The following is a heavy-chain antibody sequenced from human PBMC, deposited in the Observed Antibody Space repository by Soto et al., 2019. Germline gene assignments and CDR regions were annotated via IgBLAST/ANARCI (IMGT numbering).Heavy chain of an antibody. J-gene: IGHJ5*02. Sequence: QVQLVESGGGVVQPGRSLRLSCAACGFTFSSYGMHWVRQAPGKGLEWVAVISYDGSNKYYADSVKGRFTISRDNSKNTLYLQMNSLRAEDTAVYYCAKGTEFDPWGQGTLVTVSS. CDR3: AKGTEFDP. CDR1: GFTFSSYG. V-gene: IGHV3-30*18. CDR2: ISYDGSNK.